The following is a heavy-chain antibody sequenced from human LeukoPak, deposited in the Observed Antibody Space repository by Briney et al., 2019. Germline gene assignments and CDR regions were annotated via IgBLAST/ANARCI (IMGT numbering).Heavy chain of an antibody. D-gene: IGHD6-13*01. CDR2: IYDGDIT. Sequence: GGSLRLSCAASGFTVSSQYMSWVRQAPGKGLDWVSVIYDGDITYYADSVKGRFTISRDSSMDTLYLQMDSLRAEDTAVYYCAKVAPAGTYFDSWGQGTLVTVSS. CDR3: AKVAPAGTYFDS. CDR1: GFTVSSQY. J-gene: IGHJ4*02. V-gene: IGHV3-66*01.